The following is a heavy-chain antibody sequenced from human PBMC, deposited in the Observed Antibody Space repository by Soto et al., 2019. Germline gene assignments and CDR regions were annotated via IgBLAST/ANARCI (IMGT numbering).Heavy chain of an antibody. CDR3: TRDPYGGSRYYFDP. CDR1: GFSFSNYA. Sequence: QVQLVESGGGVVQPGKSPRLSCAASGFSFSNYAMHWVRQAPGKGLEWVAVIWYDGSNKYYADSVKGRFTISKDNSQTTVYLQMNSLRAEDTAVYYCTRDPYGGSRYYFDPWGQGTLVTVSS. J-gene: IGHJ4*02. CDR2: IWYDGSNK. V-gene: IGHV3-33*01. D-gene: IGHD1-26*01.